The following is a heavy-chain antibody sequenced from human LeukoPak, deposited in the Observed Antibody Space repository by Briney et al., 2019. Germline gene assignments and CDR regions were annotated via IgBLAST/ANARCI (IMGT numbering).Heavy chain of an antibody. J-gene: IGHJ4*02. V-gene: IGHV1-18*01. CDR3: ARGDGGSWRTGNFDY. Sequence: ASVKVSCKASGYTFTTYGISWVRQAPGQGLEWMGWISAYNGKTNYAQMLQGRVTVTTDTSTSTAYMELRSLRSDDTAVYYCARGDGGSWRTGNFDYWGQGSLVTVSS. CDR2: ISAYNGKT. CDR1: GYTFTTYG. D-gene: IGHD2-15*01.